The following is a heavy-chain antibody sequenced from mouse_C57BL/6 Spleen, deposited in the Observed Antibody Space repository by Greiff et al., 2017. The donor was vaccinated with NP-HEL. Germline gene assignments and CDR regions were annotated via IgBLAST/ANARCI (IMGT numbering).Heavy chain of an antibody. CDR1: GYSITSGYD. D-gene: IGHD1-1*01. Sequence: EVKLVESGPGMVKPSQSLSLTCTVPGYSITSGYDWHWIRHFPGNTLEWMGYISYSGSTTYNPSLKSRISTPHATSKNHFYLKLKSVTTEDTATYYCARDCYYGSSYWYFDVWGTGTTVTVSS. CDR2: ISYSGST. CDR3: ARDCYYGSSYWYFDV. V-gene: IGHV3-1*01. J-gene: IGHJ1*03.